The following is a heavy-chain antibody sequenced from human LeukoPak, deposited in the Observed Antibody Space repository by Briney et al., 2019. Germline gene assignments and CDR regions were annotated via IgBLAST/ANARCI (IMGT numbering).Heavy chain of an antibody. V-gene: IGHV3-33*06. D-gene: IGHD3-22*01. Sequence: GRSLRLSCAASGFTFSSYGMHWVRQAPGKGLEWVAVIWYDGSNKYHADSVKGRSTISRDNSKNTLYLQMNSLRAEDTAVYYCAKDSSRSSGYYDYWGQGTLVTVSS. CDR3: AKDSSRSSGYYDY. J-gene: IGHJ4*02. CDR2: IWYDGSNK. CDR1: GFTFSSYG.